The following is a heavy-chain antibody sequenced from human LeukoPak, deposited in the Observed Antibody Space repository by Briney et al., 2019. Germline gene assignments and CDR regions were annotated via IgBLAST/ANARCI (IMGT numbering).Heavy chain of an antibody. J-gene: IGHJ3*02. Sequence: PSQTLSLTCTVSGGSISSGSYYWSWIRQPAGKGLEWIGRIYTSGSTNYNPSLKSRVTISVDTSKNQFSLKLSSVTAADTAVYYCARESSLLAPVTIWGQGTMVTVSS. D-gene: IGHD6-13*01. CDR1: GGSISSGSYY. CDR3: ARESSLLAPVTI. V-gene: IGHV4-61*02. CDR2: IYTSGST.